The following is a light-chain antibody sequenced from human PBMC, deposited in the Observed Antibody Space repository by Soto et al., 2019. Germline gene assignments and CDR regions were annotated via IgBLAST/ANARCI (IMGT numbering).Light chain of an antibody. V-gene: IGLV1-44*01. J-gene: IGLJ3*02. CDR2: SDN. CDR1: RSNIGSKT. Sequence: QSVLTQPPSASGTPGQRVTMSCSGSRSNIGSKTVNWYQQVPGTAPNLLIYSDNKRPSGVPDRFSGSKSGTSASLAISGLQAEDEADYYCATRDDSLNGWVFGGGTKLTVL. CDR3: ATRDDSLNGWV.